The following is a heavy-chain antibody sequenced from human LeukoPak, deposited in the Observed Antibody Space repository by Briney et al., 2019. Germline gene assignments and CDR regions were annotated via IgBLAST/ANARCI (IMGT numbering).Heavy chain of an antibody. J-gene: IGHJ4*02. CDR3: ARLSGDSSGYSDFDY. V-gene: IGHV4-59*01. D-gene: IGHD3-22*01. CDR2: IFYTGNT. CDR1: GGSMTNYY. Sequence: KSSETLSLTCAVSGGSMTNYYWSWIRQTPRKGLEWMGYIFYTGNTDYNPSLKSRLTISVDTSKNQFSLNLRSVTTADTGVYFCARLSGDSSGYSDFDYWGQGTLVTVSS.